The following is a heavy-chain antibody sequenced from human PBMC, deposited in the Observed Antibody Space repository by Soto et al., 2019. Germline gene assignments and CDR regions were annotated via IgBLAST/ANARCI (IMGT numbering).Heavy chain of an antibody. CDR3: ARGTDSSGYIGAAAFDI. V-gene: IGHV1-18*01. CDR1: GYTFTSYG. Sequence: GASVKVSCTASGYTFTSYGIRWVRQAPGQGLEWMGWISAYNGNTNYAQKLQGRVTMTTDTSTSTAYMELRSLRSDDTAVYYCARGTDSSGYIGAAAFDIWGQGTMVTVSS. D-gene: IGHD3-22*01. CDR2: ISAYNGNT. J-gene: IGHJ3*02.